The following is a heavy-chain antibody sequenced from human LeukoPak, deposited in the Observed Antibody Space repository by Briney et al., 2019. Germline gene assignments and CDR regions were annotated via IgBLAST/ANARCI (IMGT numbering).Heavy chain of an antibody. J-gene: IGHJ4*02. CDR3: ARGTYYYDSSGHDY. V-gene: IGHV3-9*01. D-gene: IGHD3-22*01. CDR2: ISWNSGSI. CDR1: GFTFDDYA. Sequence: GGSLRLSCAASGFTFDDYAMHWVRQAPGKGLEWVSGISWNSGSIGYADSVKGRFTISRDNAKNSLYLQMNSLRAEDTALYHCARGTYYYDSSGHDYWGQGTLVTVSS.